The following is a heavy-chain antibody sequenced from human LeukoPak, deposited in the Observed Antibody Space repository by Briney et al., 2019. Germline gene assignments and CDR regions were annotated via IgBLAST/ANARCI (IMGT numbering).Heavy chain of an antibody. CDR1: GGSISSYY. CDR2: IYYSGST. CDR3: ARRSHLVGAPFDI. V-gene: IGHV4-59*08. Sequence: SETLSLTCTVPGGSISSYYWIWIRQPPGKGLEWIGQIYYSGSTNYNPSLKSRVTVSVDTSKNQFSLKLNFVTAADTAVYYCARRSHLVGAPFDIWGQGTMVTVSS. J-gene: IGHJ3*02. D-gene: IGHD1-26*01.